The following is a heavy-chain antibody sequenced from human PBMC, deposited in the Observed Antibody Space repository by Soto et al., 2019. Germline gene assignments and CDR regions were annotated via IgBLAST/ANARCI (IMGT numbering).Heavy chain of an antibody. CDR1: GSPFNSYA. CDR3: AKVGGSYYYFDY. CDR2: ISYDGSNQ. J-gene: IGHJ4*02. V-gene: IGHV3-30*18. D-gene: IGHD1-26*01. Sequence: RLASVASGSPFNSYAMHWVRQAPGKGLEWVAVISYDGSNQHYADSVKGRFTISRDSSKNTLYLQMNSLRAEDTAVYYCAKVGGSYYYFDYWGQGTLVTVSS.